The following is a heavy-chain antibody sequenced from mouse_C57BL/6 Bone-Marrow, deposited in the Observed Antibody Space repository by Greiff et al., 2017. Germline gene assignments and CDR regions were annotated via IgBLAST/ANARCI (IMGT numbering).Heavy chain of an antibody. V-gene: IGHV1-82*01. D-gene: IGHD4-1*01. CDR3: ASWGWLSY. Sequence: VQLQESGPELVKPGASVKISCKASGYAFSSSWMNWVKQRPGQGLEWIGRIYPGAGGTNYNGKFKGKATLTADKSSSTAYMQLSSLTSEDSAVXFCASWGWLSYWGQGTLVTVSA. J-gene: IGHJ3*01. CDR2: IYPGAGGT. CDR1: GYAFSSSW.